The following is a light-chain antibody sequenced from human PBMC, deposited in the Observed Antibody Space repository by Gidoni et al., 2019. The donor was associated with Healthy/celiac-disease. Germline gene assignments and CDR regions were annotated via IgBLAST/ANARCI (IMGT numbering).Light chain of an antibody. J-gene: IGLJ2*01. CDR2: QDS. CDR1: KLGDKY. V-gene: IGLV3-1*01. Sequence: SYELTQPHSVSVSPGQTASITCSGDKLGDKYACWYQQKPGQSPVLVIYQDSKRPSGIPERFSGSNSGNTATLTISGTQAMDEADYYCQAWDSSTGQVFGGGTKLTVL. CDR3: QAWDSSTGQV.